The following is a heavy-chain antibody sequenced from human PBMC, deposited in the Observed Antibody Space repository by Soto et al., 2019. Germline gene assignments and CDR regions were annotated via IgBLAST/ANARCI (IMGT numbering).Heavy chain of an antibody. CDR1: GYSYTSYV. Sequence: LVKLARKASGYSYTSYVINRGLHATGQGLEWMGWMNPNSGNTGYAQKFQGRVTMTRNTSISTAYMELSSLRSEDTAVYYCAGRTYDFWSGYYTRYYYYMDVWGKGTTVTVSS. D-gene: IGHD3-3*01. V-gene: IGHV1-8*01. J-gene: IGHJ6*03. CDR3: AGRTYDFWSGYYTRYYYYMDV. CDR2: MNPNSGNT.